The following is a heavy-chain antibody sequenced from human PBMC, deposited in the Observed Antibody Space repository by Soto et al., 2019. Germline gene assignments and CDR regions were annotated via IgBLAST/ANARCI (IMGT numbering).Heavy chain of an antibody. J-gene: IGHJ5*02. CDR2: INSRSTYT. CDR3: ARDLEGYYADL. CDR1: GFTFGDFD. Sequence: QVYLVESGGGLVKPGGSLRLSCVTSGFTFGDFDMSFMRQAPGKGLEWVSHINSRSTYTNYADSVKGRFTVSRDNAKNSLSLQMNSLRVEDTAVYYCARDLEGYYADLWGQGTLVTVSP. V-gene: IGHV3-11*06. D-gene: IGHD3-22*01.